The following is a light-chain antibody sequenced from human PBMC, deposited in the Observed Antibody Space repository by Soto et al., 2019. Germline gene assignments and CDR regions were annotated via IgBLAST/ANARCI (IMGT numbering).Light chain of an antibody. CDR2: DAS. CDR1: QSVSSY. Sequence: EIVLTQSPATLSLSPGERASLSCRASQSVSSYLAWYQQKPGQAPRLLIYDASNRATGIPARFSGSGSGTDFTLTISCLEPEDYAVYYCQQRSNWFTFGGGTKVDIK. V-gene: IGKV3-11*01. CDR3: QQRSNWFT. J-gene: IGKJ3*01.